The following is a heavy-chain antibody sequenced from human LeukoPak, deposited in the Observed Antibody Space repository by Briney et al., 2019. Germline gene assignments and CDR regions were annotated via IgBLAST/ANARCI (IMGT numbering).Heavy chain of an antibody. V-gene: IGHV3-30*14. CDR2: ISYDGSNK. CDR1: GFTFSSYA. Sequence: GRSLRLSCAASGFTFSSYAMHWDRQAPGKGLEWVAVISYDGSNKYYADSVKGRFTISRDNSKNTLYLQMNSLRAEDTAVYYCARDQESGGIQLWTRLAYYFDYWGQGTLVTVSS. D-gene: IGHD5-18*01. J-gene: IGHJ4*02. CDR3: ARDQESGGIQLWTRLAYYFDY.